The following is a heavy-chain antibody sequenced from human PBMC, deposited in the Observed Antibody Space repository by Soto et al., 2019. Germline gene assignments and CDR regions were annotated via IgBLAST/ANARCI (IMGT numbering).Heavy chain of an antibody. J-gene: IGHJ4*02. Sequence: GASVKVSCKASGCTFSSYAISWVRQAPGQGLEWMGWIIPIFGTAKYAQKFQGRVTITADESTNTAYMELSSLRSEDTAVYYCARMGSILGIAAAGTPPFDYWGQGTLVTVSS. CDR1: GCTFSSYA. V-gene: IGHV1-69*13. CDR2: IIPIFGTA. CDR3: ARMGSILGIAAAGTPPFDY. D-gene: IGHD6-13*01.